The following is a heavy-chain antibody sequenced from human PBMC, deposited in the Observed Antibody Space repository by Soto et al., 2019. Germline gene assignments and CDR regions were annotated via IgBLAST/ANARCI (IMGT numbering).Heavy chain of an antibody. V-gene: IGHV3-72*01. Sequence: SLRLSCAASGFTCIDHHMDWVRQAPGKGLEWVGRARNKANDYTTAYAASVKGRFTISRDDSKNSLSLQMNSLKTEETAVYFCARLMGTSFDLWGKGTLVTVSS. J-gene: IGHJ4*02. CDR3: ARLMGTSFDL. CDR1: GFTCIDHH. D-gene: IGHD2-8*01. CDR2: ARNKANDYTT.